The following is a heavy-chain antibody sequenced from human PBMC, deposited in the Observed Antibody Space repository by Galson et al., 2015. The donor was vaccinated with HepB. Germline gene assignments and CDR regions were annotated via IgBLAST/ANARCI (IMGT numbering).Heavy chain of an antibody. CDR1: GFTFSSYG. D-gene: IGHD1-26*01. Sequence: SLRLSCAASGFTFSSYGMHWVRQAPGKGLEWVAVIWYDGSNKYYADSVKGRFTISRDNSKNTLYLQMNSLRAEDTAVYYCARDGGLLGGELPSGDLDYWGQGTLVTVSS. V-gene: IGHV3-33*01. J-gene: IGHJ4*02. CDR3: ARDGGLLGGELPSGDLDY. CDR2: IWYDGSNK.